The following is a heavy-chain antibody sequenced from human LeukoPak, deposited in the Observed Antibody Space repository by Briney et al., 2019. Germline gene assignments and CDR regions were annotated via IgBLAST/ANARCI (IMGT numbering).Heavy chain of an antibody. V-gene: IGHV3-48*04. CDR3: ARDRRDYYDSSGYSDPDY. CDR2: ISSSGSTI. Sequence: GRSLRLSCAASGFTFNSYTMHWVRQAPGKGLEWVSYISSSGSTIYYADSVKGRFTISRDNAKNSLYLQMNSLRAEDTAVYYCARDRRDYYDSSGYSDPDYWGQGTLVTVSS. J-gene: IGHJ4*02. CDR1: GFTFNSYT. D-gene: IGHD3-22*01.